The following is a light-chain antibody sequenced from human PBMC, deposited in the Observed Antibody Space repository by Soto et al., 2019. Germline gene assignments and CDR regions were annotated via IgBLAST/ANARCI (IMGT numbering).Light chain of an antibody. J-gene: IGLJ2*01. CDR3: SSYAGSNTREV. V-gene: IGLV2-8*01. Sequence: HSALTQPPSASGSPGQSVTISCTGTSSDVGGYNYVSWYQQHPGKAPKLMIYEVSKRPSGVPDRFSGSKSGNTASLTVSGLQAEDEADYYCSSYAGSNTREVFGGGTQLTVL. CDR2: EVS. CDR1: SSDVGGYNY.